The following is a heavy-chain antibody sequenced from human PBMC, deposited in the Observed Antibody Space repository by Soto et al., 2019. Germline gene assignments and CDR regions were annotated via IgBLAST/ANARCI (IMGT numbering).Heavy chain of an antibody. J-gene: IGHJ4*02. Sequence: EVQLLESGGDLVQPGGSLRLSCAASGFTFSSYGMSWVRQAPGKGLEWVSSINDSGDTYYGDSVKGRFIICGDNSKNTLYLPVNSLSAADTAVYYCAKRVAYSSSSAYFDYWAQGTLVTVSS. CDR1: GFTFSSYG. D-gene: IGHD6-6*01. CDR3: AKRVAYSSSSAYFDY. CDR2: INDSGDT. V-gene: IGHV3-23*01.